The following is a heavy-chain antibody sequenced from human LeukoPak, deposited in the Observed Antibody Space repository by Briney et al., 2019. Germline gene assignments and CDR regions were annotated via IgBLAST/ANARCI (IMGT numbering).Heavy chain of an antibody. CDR2: ISGNGART. CDR1: GFTFSSYA. D-gene: IGHD5-24*01. CDR3: AKVAEMDTILGKFDN. J-gene: IGHJ5*02. Sequence: GGSLRLSCAASGFTFSSYAMSWVRQAPGKGLEWVSAISGNGARTYYADSVKGRFTISRDNSKNTLYLQMNSLRAEDTAVYYCAKVAEMDTILGKFDNWGQGALVTVSS. V-gene: IGHV3-23*01.